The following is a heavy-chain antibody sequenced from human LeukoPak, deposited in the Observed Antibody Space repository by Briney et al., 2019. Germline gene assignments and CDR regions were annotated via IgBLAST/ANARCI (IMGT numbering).Heavy chain of an antibody. V-gene: IGHV3-9*01. CDR1: GFTFHDYA. D-gene: IGHD2-15*01. J-gene: IGHJ4*02. CDR3: AKGGMGCSGGSCYRPHFDY. CDR2: ISWNSGSI. Sequence: PGRSLRLSCAASGFTFHDYAMHWVRQAPGKGLEWVSGISWNSGSIGYADSVKGRFTISRDNAKNSLYLQTNSLRAEDTALYYCAKGGMGCSGGSCYRPHFDYWGQGTLVTVSS.